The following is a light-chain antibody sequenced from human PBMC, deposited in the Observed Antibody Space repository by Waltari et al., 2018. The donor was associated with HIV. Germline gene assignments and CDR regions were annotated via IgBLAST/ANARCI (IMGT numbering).Light chain of an antibody. V-gene: IGLV1-51*01. J-gene: IGLJ2*01. Sequence: QAVLTQPPSVSAAPDVPLCISRSGCCSNMCIHFVSSYQQLPGTAPKLFIYADDLRHSGIPDRFSGSRSGTSATLGITGLQTGDEADYYCGTWDTTLSAVVFGGGTKLTVL. CDR1: CSNMCIHF. CDR3: GTWDTTLSAVV. CDR2: ADD.